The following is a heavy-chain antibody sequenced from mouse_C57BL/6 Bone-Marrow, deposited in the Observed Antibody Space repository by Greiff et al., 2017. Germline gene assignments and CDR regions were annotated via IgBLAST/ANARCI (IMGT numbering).Heavy chain of an antibody. CDR3: ARTYYYGSSYWYFDV. CDR2: IYPGGGYT. D-gene: IGHD1-1*01. J-gene: IGHJ1*03. Sequence: VQLQQSGAELVRPGTSVKMSCKASGYTFTNYWIGWAKQRPGHGLEWIGDIYPGGGYTNYNEKFKGKATLTADKSSSTAYMQCSSLTSEDSAIYYCARTYYYGSSYWYFDVWGTGTTVTVSS. V-gene: IGHV1-63*01. CDR1: GYTFTNYW.